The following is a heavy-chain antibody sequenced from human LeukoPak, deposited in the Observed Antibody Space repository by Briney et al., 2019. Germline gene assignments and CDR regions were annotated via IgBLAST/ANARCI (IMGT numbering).Heavy chain of an antibody. V-gene: IGHV1-8*01. CDR2: MNSNSGNT. Sequence: SVKVSCKASGYIFTSYDINWVRQATGQGLEWLGWMNSNSGNTGYGQKFQGRVTLTTDTSTSTAYMELRSLSPDDTAVYYCARDQPGDTLSEYWGQGTLVTVSS. D-gene: IGHD2-21*02. CDR1: GYIFTSYD. CDR3: ARDQPGDTLSEY. J-gene: IGHJ4*02.